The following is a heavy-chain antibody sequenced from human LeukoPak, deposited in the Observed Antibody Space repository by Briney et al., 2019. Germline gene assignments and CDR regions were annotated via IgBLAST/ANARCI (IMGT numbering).Heavy chain of an antibody. Sequence: GGSLRLSCAASGFTFSSYGMHWVRQAPGKGLEWVAVISYDGSNKYYADSVKGRFTISRDNSKNTLYLQMNSLRAEDTAVYYCAKDERGYRGYWGQGTLVTVSS. V-gene: IGHV3-30*18. CDR2: ISYDGSNK. CDR3: AKDERGYRGY. CDR1: GFTFSSYG. D-gene: IGHD5-12*01. J-gene: IGHJ4*02.